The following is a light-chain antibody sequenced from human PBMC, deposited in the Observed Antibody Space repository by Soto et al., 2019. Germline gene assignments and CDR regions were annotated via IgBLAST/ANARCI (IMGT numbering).Light chain of an antibody. Sequence: SYEPTQPPSVSVSPGQTASITCSGDKLGDKYACWYQQKPGQSPVLVIYQDSKRPSGIPERFSGSNSGNTATLTISGTQAMDEADYYCQAWDSSNYVFGTGTQLTVL. CDR1: KLGDKY. V-gene: IGLV3-1*01. CDR3: QAWDSSNYV. J-gene: IGLJ1*01. CDR2: QDS.